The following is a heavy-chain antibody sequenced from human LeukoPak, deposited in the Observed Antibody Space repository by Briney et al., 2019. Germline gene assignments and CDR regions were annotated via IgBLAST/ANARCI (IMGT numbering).Heavy chain of an antibody. V-gene: IGHV4-4*07. CDR1: GGSISDNY. D-gene: IGHD3-9*01. Sequence: SETLSLTCIVSGGSISDNYWSWIRQPAGKGLEWIGRIYSTGSINYSPSLKSRVTMSVDTSKNHFSLTLTSVSAADTAVYYCARGGAMTGYYDSWGQGTLVTVS. CDR3: ARGGAMTGYYDS. J-gene: IGHJ5*01. CDR2: IYSTGSI.